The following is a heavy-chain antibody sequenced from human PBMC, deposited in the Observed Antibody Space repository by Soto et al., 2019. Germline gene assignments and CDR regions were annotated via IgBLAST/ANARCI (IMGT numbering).Heavy chain of an antibody. V-gene: IGHV3-11*01. D-gene: IGHD3-3*01. Sequence: PGGSLRLSCAASGFTFSDYYMSWIRQAPGKGLEWVSYISSSGSTIYYADSVKGRFTISRDNAKNSLYLQMNSLRAEDTAVYYCAREPANSDRVVIRLFDYWGQGTLVTVSS. CDR2: ISSSGSTI. J-gene: IGHJ4*02. CDR3: AREPANSDRVVIRLFDY. CDR1: GFTFSDYY.